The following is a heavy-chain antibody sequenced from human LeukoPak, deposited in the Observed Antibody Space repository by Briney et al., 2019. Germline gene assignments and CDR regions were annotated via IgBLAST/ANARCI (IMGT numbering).Heavy chain of an antibody. CDR1: GYTFTSYY. D-gene: IGHD3-10*01. CDR2: INPSGGST. V-gene: IGHV1-46*01. Sequence: EASVKVSCKASGYTFTSYYMHWVRQAPGQGLEWMGIINPSGGSTSYAQKFQGRVTMTRDTSTSTVYMELSSLRSEDTAVYYCARAVYGSGSYSAFDYWGQGTLVTVSS. CDR3: ARAVYGSGSYSAFDY. J-gene: IGHJ4*02.